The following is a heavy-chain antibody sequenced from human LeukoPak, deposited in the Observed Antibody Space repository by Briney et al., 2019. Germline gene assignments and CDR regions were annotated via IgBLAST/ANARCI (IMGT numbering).Heavy chain of an antibody. CDR3: AKAPEYCSGSGGSCYPFDN. V-gene: IGHV3-30*18. J-gene: IGHJ4*02. D-gene: IGHD2-15*01. Sequence: GRSLRLSCAASGFIFSTYGMHWVRQAPGKGLEWVAVISYDGNNKYYTDSVKGRFTISRDNSKNTLYLQTNSLRAEDTAVYYCAKAPEYCSGSGGSCYPFDNWGQGTLVTVSS. CDR2: ISYDGNNK. CDR1: GFIFSTYG.